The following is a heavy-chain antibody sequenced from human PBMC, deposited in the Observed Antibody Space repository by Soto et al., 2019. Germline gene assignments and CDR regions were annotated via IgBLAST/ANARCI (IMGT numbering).Heavy chain of an antibody. V-gene: IGHV3-30*18. CDR2: ISYDGSNK. CDR3: AKETPVGDAFDI. Sequence: GSLRLSCAASGFTFSSYGMHWVRQAPGKGLEWVAVISYDGSNKYYADSVKGRFTIPRDNSKNTLYLQMNSLRAEDTAVYYCAKETPVGDAFDIWGQGTMVTVSS. CDR1: GFTFSSYG. J-gene: IGHJ3*02.